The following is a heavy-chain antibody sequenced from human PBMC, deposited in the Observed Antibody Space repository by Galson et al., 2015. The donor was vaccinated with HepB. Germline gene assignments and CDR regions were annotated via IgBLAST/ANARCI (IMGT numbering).Heavy chain of an antibody. J-gene: IGHJ6*02. V-gene: IGHV2-5*02. CDR2: IYWDDDK. Sequence: PALVKPTQPVTLTCTFSGFSLSTDGVGVGWIRQTPGKALEWLGIIYWDDDKRFSPALKSRLTITKDTSKNQAVLTMANVDPADPGACYCAHDFCYGSGQGNYGMDVWGQGTTVAVS. CDR1: GFSLSTDGVG. D-gene: IGHD3-10*01. CDR3: AHDFCYGSGQGNYGMDV.